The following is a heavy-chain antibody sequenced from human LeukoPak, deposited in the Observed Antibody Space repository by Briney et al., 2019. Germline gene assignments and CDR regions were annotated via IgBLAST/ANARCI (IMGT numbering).Heavy chain of an antibody. J-gene: IGHJ4*02. CDR3: ARDNSSSWPDNFDY. CDR1: GFTFSDYY. D-gene: IGHD6-13*01. V-gene: IGHV3-11*04. CDR2: ISSSGSTI. Sequence: GGSLRLSCAASGFTFSDYYMSWIRQAPGKGLEWVSYISSSGSTIYYADSVKGRLTISRDNAKNSLYLQMNSLRAEDTAVYYCARDNSSSWPDNFDYWGQGTLVTVSS.